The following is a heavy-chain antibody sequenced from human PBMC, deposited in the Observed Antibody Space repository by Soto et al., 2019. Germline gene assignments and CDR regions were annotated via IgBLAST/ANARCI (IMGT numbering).Heavy chain of an antibody. CDR1: GYTFTSYE. D-gene: IGHD3-10*01. Sequence: QVPLVQSGAEVKKPGASVKVSCKASGYTFTSYEINWVRQATGQGLEWMGWMNPNSGDTGYAQKFQGRVTMTRNTSISTAYMELSSLRSEDTAVYYCARGELLWFGELLRWGQGTLVTVSS. CDR3: ARGELLWFGELLR. CDR2: MNPNSGDT. J-gene: IGHJ4*02. V-gene: IGHV1-8*01.